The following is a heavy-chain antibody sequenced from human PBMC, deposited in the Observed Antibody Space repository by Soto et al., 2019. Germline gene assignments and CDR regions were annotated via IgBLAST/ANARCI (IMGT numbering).Heavy chain of an antibody. CDR3: ARGPSLNDGPDY. D-gene: IGHD1-1*01. V-gene: IGHV1-69*01. CDR2: IMPIFGTA. J-gene: IGHJ4*02. CDR1: GGTFSSYA. Sequence: QVQLVESGAEVKKPGSSVKVSCKASGGTFSSYAISWVRQAPGQGLEWMGGIMPIFGTANYAQKFQGRVTITADESTRTAYMELSSLRSEDTAVYYCARGPSLNDGPDYWGQGTLVTVSS.